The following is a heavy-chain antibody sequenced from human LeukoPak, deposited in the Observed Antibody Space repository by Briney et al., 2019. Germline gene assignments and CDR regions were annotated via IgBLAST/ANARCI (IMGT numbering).Heavy chain of an antibody. CDR1: GGTFSSNA. J-gene: IGHJ4*02. V-gene: IGHV1-69*10. CDR3: AREGSKRITMVRGATHYFDY. CDR2: IIPIFNIV. Sequence: GASVKVSCKVSGGTFSSNAISWVRQAPGQGLEWMGGIIPIFNIVNYAQKFQGRVTITADKSTSTAYMELSSLRSEDTAVYYCAREGSKRITMVRGATHYFDYWGQGTLVTVSS. D-gene: IGHD3-10*01.